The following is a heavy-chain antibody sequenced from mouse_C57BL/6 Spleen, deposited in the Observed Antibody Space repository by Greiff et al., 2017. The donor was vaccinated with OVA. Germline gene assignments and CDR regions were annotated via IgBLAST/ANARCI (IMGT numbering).Heavy chain of an antibody. CDR3: ARDPLCIDY. Sequence: EVKLMESGGGLVKPGGSLKLSCAASGFTFSSYAMSWVRQTPEKRLEWVATISDGGSYTYYPDNVKGRFTISRDNAKNNLYLQMSHLKSEDTAMYYCARDPLCIDYWGQGTTLTVSS. CDR2: ISDGGSYT. V-gene: IGHV5-4*01. CDR1: GFTFSSYA. J-gene: IGHJ2*01.